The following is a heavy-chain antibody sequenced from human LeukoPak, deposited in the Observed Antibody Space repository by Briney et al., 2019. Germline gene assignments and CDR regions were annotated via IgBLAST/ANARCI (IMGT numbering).Heavy chain of an antibody. J-gene: IGHJ3*02. Sequence: SETLSLTCAVYGGSFSGYYWSWIRQPPGKGLEWIGEINHSGSTNYNPSLKSRVTISVDTSKNQFSLKLSSVTAADTAVYYCARHLHYYDSSGLLVDAFDIWGQGTMVTVSS. CDR3: ARHLHYYDSSGLLVDAFDI. D-gene: IGHD3-22*01. V-gene: IGHV4-34*01. CDR1: GGSFSGYY. CDR2: INHSGST.